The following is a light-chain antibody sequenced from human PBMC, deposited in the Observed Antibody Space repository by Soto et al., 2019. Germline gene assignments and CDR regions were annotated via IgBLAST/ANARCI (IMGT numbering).Light chain of an antibody. CDR1: XXXXGGYNY. V-gene: IGLV2-14*03. Sequence: QSALTQPASVSGSPGQSXTXXXTXXXXXXGGYNYVSWYQQHPGKAPKLMIYDVSNRPSGVSNRFSGSKSGNTASLTISGLQAEDEADYYCSSYTSSSTPVVFGGGTKLTVL. CDR3: SSYTSSSTPVV. CDR2: DVS. J-gene: IGLJ2*01.